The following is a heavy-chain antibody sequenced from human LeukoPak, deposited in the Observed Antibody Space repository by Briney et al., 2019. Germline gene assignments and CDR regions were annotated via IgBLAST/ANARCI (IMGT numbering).Heavy chain of an antibody. J-gene: IGHJ4*02. CDR2: IIPILGIA. V-gene: IGHV1-69*04. CDR3: ASSPYTYYDILTGYFDY. CDR1: GGTFSSYA. D-gene: IGHD3-9*01. Sequence: SVKVSCKASGGTFSSYAISWVRQAPGQGLEWMGRIIPILGIANYAQKFQGRVTITADKSTSTAYMELSSLRSEDTAVYYRASSPYTYYDILTGYFDYWGQGILVTVSS.